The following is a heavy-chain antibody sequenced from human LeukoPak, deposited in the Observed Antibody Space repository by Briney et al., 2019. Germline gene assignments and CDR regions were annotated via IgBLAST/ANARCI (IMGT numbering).Heavy chain of an antibody. CDR2: IIPRLGTT. CDR1: GGTFNSYA. Sequence: ASVKVSCKASGGTFNSYAINWVRQAPGQGLGWMGGIIPRLGTTKYIEKFQGRITITTDESTTTAYMELTSLRSEDTAVYYCARGGLHCSSTSCRNWFDPWGQGTLVTVSS. V-gene: IGHV1-69*05. D-gene: IGHD2-2*01. CDR3: ARGGLHCSSTSCRNWFDP. J-gene: IGHJ5*02.